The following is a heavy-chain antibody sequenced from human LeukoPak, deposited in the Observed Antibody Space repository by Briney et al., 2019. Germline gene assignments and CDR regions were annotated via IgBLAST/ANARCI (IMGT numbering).Heavy chain of an antibody. J-gene: IGHJ4*01. Sequence: GGSLRLSCAAPGFPFSTHSLNWVRQAPGKGLEWVSSISAGGDFVYYGDSVKGRFTISRDNAKNSLHLQMDSLTAEDTAVYYCVRDKYDRCNYAYFDSWGHGTLVTVSS. D-gene: IGHD3-22*01. CDR2: ISAGGDFV. V-gene: IGHV3-21*01. CDR1: GFPFSTHS. CDR3: VRDKYDRCNYAYFDS.